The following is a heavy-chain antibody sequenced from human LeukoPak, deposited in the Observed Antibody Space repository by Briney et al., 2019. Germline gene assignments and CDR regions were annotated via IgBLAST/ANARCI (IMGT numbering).Heavy chain of an antibody. CDR1: GYTFTGYY. Sequence: ASVKVSCKASGYTFTGYYMHWVRQAPGQGLEWMGRINPNSGGTNYAQKFQGRVTMTRDTSISTAYMELSRLRSGDTAVYYCARAQMAVAGFESRYWGQGTLVTVSS. V-gene: IGHV1-2*06. CDR2: INPNSGGT. D-gene: IGHD6-19*01. CDR3: ARAQMAVAGFESRY. J-gene: IGHJ4*02.